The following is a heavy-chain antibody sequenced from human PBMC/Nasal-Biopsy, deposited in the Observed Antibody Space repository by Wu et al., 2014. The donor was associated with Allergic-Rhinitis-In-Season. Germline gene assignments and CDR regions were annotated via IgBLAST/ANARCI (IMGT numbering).Heavy chain of an antibody. V-gene: IGHV4-61*02. D-gene: IGHD5-12*01. CDR2: IYTSGST. CDR3: ARARGYSGYVGLDP. J-gene: IGHJ5*02. CDR1: GGSISSGSYY. Sequence: TLSLTCTVSGGSISSGSYYWSWIRQPAGKGLEWIGRIYTSGSTNYNPSLKSRVTMSVDTSKNQFSLKLSSVTAADTAVYYCARARGYSGYVGLDPWGQGTLVTVSS.